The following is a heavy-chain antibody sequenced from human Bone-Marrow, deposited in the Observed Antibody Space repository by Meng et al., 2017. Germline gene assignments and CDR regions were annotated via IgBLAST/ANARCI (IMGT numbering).Heavy chain of an antibody. CDR2: ISAYNGNT. CDR1: VYTFTSYG. J-gene: IGHJ6*02. D-gene: IGHD2-15*01. Sequence: ASVKVSCKASVYTFTSYGISWVRQAPGQGLEWMGWISAYNGNTNYAQKLQGRVTMTTDKSTSTAYMELRSLRSDDTAVYYCAGDHNSGGYFYNYYGMDVWGQGTTVTVSS. V-gene: IGHV1-18*01. CDR3: AGDHNSGGYFYNYYGMDV.